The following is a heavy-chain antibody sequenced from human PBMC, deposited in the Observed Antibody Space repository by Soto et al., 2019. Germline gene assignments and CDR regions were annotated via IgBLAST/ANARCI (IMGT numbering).Heavy chain of an antibody. D-gene: IGHD3-3*01. CDR2: INHSGST. CDR3: ARGDFFKGDY. J-gene: IGHJ4*02. V-gene: IGHV4-34*01. CDR1: GGSFSGYY. Sequence: PSETLSLTCAVYGGSFSGYYWSWIRQPPGKGLEWIGEINHSGSTNYNPSLKSRVTISVDTSKNQFSLKLSSVTAADTAVYYCARGDFFKGDYWGQGTLVTVSS.